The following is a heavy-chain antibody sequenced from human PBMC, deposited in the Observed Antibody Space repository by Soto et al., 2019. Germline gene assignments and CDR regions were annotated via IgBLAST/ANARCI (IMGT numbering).Heavy chain of an antibody. Sequence: GGSLRLSCAASGFTFSSYAMSWVRQAPGKGLEWVSAISGSGGSTYYADSVKGRFTISRDNSKNTLYLQMNSLRAEDTAVYYCASRNILTRYSPWDYYYYGMDVWGQGTTVTVSS. V-gene: IGHV3-23*01. CDR3: ASRNILTRYSPWDYYYYGMDV. CDR1: GFTFSSYA. CDR2: ISGSGGST. J-gene: IGHJ6*02. D-gene: IGHD3-9*01.